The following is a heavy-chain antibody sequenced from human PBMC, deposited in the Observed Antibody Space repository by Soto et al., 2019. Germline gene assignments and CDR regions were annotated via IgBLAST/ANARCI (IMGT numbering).Heavy chain of an antibody. CDR1: GYTFTSYG. Sequence: ASVKVSCKASGYTFTSYGISWVRQAPGQGLEWMGWISAYNGNTNYAQRLQGRVTMTTDTSTSTAYMELRSLRSDDTAVYYCAREDSSWYHLDVWGQGTTVTVSS. CDR3: AREDSSWYHLDV. D-gene: IGHD6-13*01. J-gene: IGHJ6*02. CDR2: ISAYNGNT. V-gene: IGHV1-18*01.